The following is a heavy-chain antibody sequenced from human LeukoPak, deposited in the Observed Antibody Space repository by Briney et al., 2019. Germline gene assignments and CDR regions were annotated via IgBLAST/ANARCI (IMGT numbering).Heavy chain of an antibody. CDR3: ARRAPGFSSGWLDP. CDR2: ISSNGGST. D-gene: IGHD3-22*01. Sequence: GGSLRLSCAASGFTFSSYAIHWVRQAPGKGLEYVSAISSNGGSTFYANSVKGRFIVSRDNSKNTLYLQMGSLRAEDLAVYYCARRAPGFSSGWLDPWGQGTLVTVSS. V-gene: IGHV3-64*01. J-gene: IGHJ5*02. CDR1: GFTFSSYA.